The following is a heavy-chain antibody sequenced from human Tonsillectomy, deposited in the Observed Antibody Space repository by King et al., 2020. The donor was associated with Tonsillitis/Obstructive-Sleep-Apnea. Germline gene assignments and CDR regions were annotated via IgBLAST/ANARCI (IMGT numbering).Heavy chain of an antibody. CDR2: VCYSGGT. V-gene: IGHV4-39*01. CDR3: ARLPRSGSSYFAY. CDR1: GGSISSSSYY. J-gene: IGHJ4*02. D-gene: IGHD1-26*01. Sequence: HLQESGPGLVKPSETLSLTCTVSGGSISSSSYYLGWIRQPPGKGLEWIGSVCYSGGTYYNPSLRSRVTVSVDTSKNQFALKLSSVTAADTAVYYCARLPRSGSSYFAYWGQGTLVTVSS.